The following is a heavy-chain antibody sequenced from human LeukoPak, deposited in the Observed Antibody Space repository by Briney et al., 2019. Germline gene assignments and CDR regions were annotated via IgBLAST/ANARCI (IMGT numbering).Heavy chain of an antibody. J-gene: IGHJ4*02. D-gene: IGHD3-22*01. CDR2: IYYSGST. CDR3: GRLSYDTTGYWPDYFDY. Sequence: SETLSLTCTVSGGSISSYYWSWIRQPPGKGLEWIGYIYYSGSTNYSPSLKSRVTISVDTSKKQFSLRLSSVTAADTAVYYCGRLSYDTTGYWPDYFDYWGQGTLVTVPS. V-gene: IGHV4-59*08. CDR1: GGSISSYY.